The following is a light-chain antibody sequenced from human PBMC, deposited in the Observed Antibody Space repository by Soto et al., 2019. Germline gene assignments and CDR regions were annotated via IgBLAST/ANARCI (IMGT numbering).Light chain of an antibody. CDR2: EIN. Sequence: QSALTQPPSASGSPGQSVTISCTGTSSDVGAYDYVSWYQQHPGKAPKLMIYEINTRPSGVPDRFSGSKSGNTASLTVSGLQAEDEADYYCSSFAGSNNFPDVFGTGTKVTVL. CDR1: SSDVGAYDY. CDR3: SSFAGSNNFPDV. V-gene: IGLV2-8*01. J-gene: IGLJ1*01.